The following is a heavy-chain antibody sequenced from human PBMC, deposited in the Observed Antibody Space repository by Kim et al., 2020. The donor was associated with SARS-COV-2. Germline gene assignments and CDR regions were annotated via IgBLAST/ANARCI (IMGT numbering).Heavy chain of an antibody. V-gene: IGHV4-39*01. D-gene: IGHD3-16*01. CDR3: ARHLGGGGYYYYGMDV. J-gene: IGHJ6*02. CDR1: GGPISSSSSY. CDR2: INYTGTT. Sequence: SETLSLTCTVSGGPISSSSSYWGWFGQPLGKGLEWFVSINYTGTTYSNPSLQSRATISVDTSKNQFSLKLCFVTAADTAVYYCARHLGGGGYYYYGMDVWAQGPKVTGS.